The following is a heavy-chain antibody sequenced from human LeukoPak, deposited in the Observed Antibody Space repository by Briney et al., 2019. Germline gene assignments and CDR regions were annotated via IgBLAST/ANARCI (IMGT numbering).Heavy chain of an antibody. CDR1: GFTFSSYA. J-gene: IGHJ4*02. D-gene: IGHD2-15*01. CDR2: ISYGGSNK. V-gene: IGHV3-30-3*01. CDR3: AREKYCSGGSCYRTYFDY. Sequence: GGSLRLSCAASGFTFSSYAMHWIRQAPGKGLEWVAVISYGGSNKYYADSVKGRFTISRDNSKNTLYLQMNSLRAEDTAVYYCAREKYCSGGSCYRTYFDYWGQGTLVTVSS.